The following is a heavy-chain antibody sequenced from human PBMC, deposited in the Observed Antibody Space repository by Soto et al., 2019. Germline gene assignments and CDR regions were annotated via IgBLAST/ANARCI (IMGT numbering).Heavy chain of an antibody. D-gene: IGHD6-13*01. CDR2: ISSNGGST. CDR1: GFTFSSYA. Sequence: GGSLRLSCSASGFTFSSYAMHWVRQAPGKGLEYVSAISSNGGSTYYADSVKGRFTISRDNSKNTLYLQMSSLRAEDTVVYYCVKATGLYSSSWYEYFQHWGQGTLVTVSS. J-gene: IGHJ1*01. V-gene: IGHV3-64D*09. CDR3: VKATGLYSSSWYEYFQH.